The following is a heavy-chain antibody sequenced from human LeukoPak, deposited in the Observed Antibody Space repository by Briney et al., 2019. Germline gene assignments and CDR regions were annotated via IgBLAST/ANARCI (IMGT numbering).Heavy chain of an antibody. J-gene: IGHJ3*02. CDR2: NYYSGSS. D-gene: IGHD3-22*01. CDR3: AREPPPSGIVERRAFDI. V-gene: IGHV4-59*01. Sequence: SETLSLTCTVSGGSISSYYWSWLRQPPGKGLEWIGYNYYSGSSNYNPSLQSRVTKSVDTAKNQFSLPLSSVTAADTAVYYCAREPPPSGIVERRAFDIWGQGTMVTVSS. CDR1: GGSISSYY.